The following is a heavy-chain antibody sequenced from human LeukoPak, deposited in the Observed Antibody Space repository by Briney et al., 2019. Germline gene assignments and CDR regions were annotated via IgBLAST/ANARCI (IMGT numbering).Heavy chain of an antibody. V-gene: IGHV3-49*04. CDR1: GFTFGDYG. CDR3: TRVRWAGYYFDY. D-gene: IGHD3/OR15-3a*01. Sequence: GGSLRLSCTASGFTFGDYGMSWVRQAPGKGLEWVGFIRSKAYGGTTEHAASVKGRFTISRDDSKSIAYLQMNSLKTEDTAVYYCTRVRWAGYYFDYWGQGTLVTVSS. CDR2: IRSKAYGGTT. J-gene: IGHJ4*02.